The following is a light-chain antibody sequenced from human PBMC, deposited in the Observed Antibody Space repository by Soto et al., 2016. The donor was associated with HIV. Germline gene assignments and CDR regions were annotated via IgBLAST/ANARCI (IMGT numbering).Light chain of an antibody. CDR3: QQSYNNPWT. V-gene: IGKV1-33*01. CDR2: DAS. Sequence: DIQMTQSPSSLSASVGDRVTITCQASQDISNYLNWYQQKPGKAPKLLIYDASNLETGVPSGFSGSGSGTDFTFTISSLQPEDIATYYCQQSYNNPWTFGQGTEVEIK. J-gene: IGKJ1*01. CDR1: QDISNY.